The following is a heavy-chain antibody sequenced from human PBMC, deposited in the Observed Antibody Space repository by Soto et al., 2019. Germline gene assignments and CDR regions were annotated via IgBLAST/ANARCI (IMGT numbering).Heavy chain of an antibody. V-gene: IGHV1-18*04. D-gene: IGHD4-17*01. Sequence: ASAQISSKASGGTFISYAISWVRQAPGQGLEWMGWISANNGNTNYAQKVQGRVTMTTDTSTSTAYMEMSSLRSDDTAVYCCAGGALYGDLDYWGQGTLVTVSS. J-gene: IGHJ4*02. CDR1: GGTFISYA. CDR3: AGGALYGDLDY. CDR2: ISANNGNT.